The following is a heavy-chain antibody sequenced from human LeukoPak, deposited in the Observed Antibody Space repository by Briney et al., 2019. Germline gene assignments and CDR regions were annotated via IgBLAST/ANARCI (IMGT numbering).Heavy chain of an antibody. Sequence: SETLSLTCTVSGGSISSYYWSWIRQPAGKGLEWIGRIYTSGSTNYNPSLKRRVTISVDPSKNQFSLKRRSVTAADTAVYYCARVDLAARATRLAFDIWGQGAMVTVSS. J-gene: IGHJ3*02. CDR3: ARVDLAARATRLAFDI. V-gene: IGHV4-4*07. D-gene: IGHD6-6*01. CDR2: IYTSGST. CDR1: GGSISSYY.